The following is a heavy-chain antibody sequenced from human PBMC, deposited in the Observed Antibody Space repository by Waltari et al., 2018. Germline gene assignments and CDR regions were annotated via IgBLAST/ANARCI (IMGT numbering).Heavy chain of an antibody. CDR3: ARAEIVGATNDAFDI. J-gene: IGHJ3*02. CDR2: INPNSGGT. CDR1: GYTFTGYY. V-gene: IGHV1-2*02. Sequence: QVQLVQSGAEVKKPGASVKVSCKASGYTFTGYYMHWVRQAPGQGLEWMGWINPNSGGTNYAQKFQGRVTMTRDTSISTAYMELSRLRSDDTAMYYCARAEIVGATNDAFDIWGQGTMVTVSS. D-gene: IGHD1-26*01.